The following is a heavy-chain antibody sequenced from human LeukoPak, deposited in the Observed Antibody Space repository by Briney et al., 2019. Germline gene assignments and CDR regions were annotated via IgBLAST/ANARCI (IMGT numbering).Heavy chain of an antibody. CDR3: ARDRRPLIAAAGTPKTPFDY. V-gene: IGHV1-18*01. Sequence: ASVKVSCKASGYTFTSYGISWVRQAPGQGLEWMGWISAYNGNTNYAQKLQGRVTMTTDTSTSTAYMELRSLRSDDTAVYYCARDRRPLIAAAGTPKTPFDYWGQGTLVTVSS. CDR1: GYTFTSYG. J-gene: IGHJ4*02. D-gene: IGHD6-13*01. CDR2: ISAYNGNT.